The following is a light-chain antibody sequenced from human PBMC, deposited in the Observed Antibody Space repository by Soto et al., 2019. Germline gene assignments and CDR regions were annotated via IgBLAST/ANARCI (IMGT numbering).Light chain of an antibody. J-gene: IGKJ2*01. Sequence: AIRMTQSPSSLSASTGDRVTITCRASQGISSYLAWYQQKPGKAPKLLIYAASTLQSGVPSRFSGSGSGTYFTLTIRCLQSEDFSTYYCEQYYSYPPAFDQRTKQEIK. CDR3: EQYYSYPPA. V-gene: IGKV1-8*01. CDR2: AAS. CDR1: QGISSY.